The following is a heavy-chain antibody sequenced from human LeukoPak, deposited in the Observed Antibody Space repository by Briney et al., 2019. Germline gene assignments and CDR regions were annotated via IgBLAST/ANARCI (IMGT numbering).Heavy chain of an antibody. V-gene: IGHV1-46*01. CDR2: INPSGGNT. J-gene: IGHJ4*02. CDR3: ARGWDTATFDY. CDR1: GYTFPSYY. D-gene: IGHD5-18*01. Sequence: ASVKVSCKASGYTFPSYYMHWVRQAPGQGLEWMGVINPSGGNTNSAQKFQGRVTMTRNTSISIAYMELSSLRSEDTAVYYCARGWDTATFDYWGQGTLVTVSS.